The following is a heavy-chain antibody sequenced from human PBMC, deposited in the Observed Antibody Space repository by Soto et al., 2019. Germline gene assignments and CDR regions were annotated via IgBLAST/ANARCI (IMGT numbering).Heavy chain of an antibody. V-gene: IGHV3-74*01. CDR2: INTDGSST. D-gene: IGHD3-10*01. CDR3: AKRGVDTFGLSY. CDR1: VFTFSSFW. Sequence: EVQLVESGGGLGQPVGSLRLACAGAVFTFSSFWRHWFRQAPGEGVVCVSRINTDGSSTSSADSVKGRFTISRDNAKNTLYLQMNSLRVEDTAMYYCAKRGVDTFGLSYWGQGTLVTVSS. J-gene: IGHJ4*02.